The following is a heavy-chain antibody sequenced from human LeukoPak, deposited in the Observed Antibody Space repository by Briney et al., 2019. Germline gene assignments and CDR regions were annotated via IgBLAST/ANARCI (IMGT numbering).Heavy chain of an antibody. D-gene: IGHD1-26*01. CDR1: GYTFTSYG. J-gene: IGHJ5*02. V-gene: IGHV1-18*01. CDR2: ISAYNGNT. Sequence: ASVKVSCKASGYTFTSYGISWVRQAPGQGLEWVGWISAYNGNTNYAQKLQGRVTMTTDTSTSTAYMELRSLRSDDTAVYYCARDVSAVVELLQMGNWFDPWGQGTLVTVSS. CDR3: ARDVSAVVELLQMGNWFDP.